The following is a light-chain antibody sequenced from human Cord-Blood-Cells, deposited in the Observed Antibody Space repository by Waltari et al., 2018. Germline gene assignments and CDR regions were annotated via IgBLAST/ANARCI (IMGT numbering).Light chain of an antibody. CDR1: QSVSSN. CDR3: QQYNNHWT. Sequence: EIVMTQSPATRSVSPGERATLSCRASQSVSSNLAWYQQKPGQAPRLLIYGASTRATGIPARFSGSGSGTEFTLTISSLQSEDFAVYYCQQYNNHWTFGQGTKVEIK. J-gene: IGKJ1*01. CDR2: GAS. V-gene: IGKV3-15*01.